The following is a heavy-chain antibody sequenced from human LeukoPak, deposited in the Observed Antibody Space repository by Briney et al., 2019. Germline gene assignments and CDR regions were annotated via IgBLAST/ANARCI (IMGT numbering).Heavy chain of an antibody. Sequence: SQTLSLTCTVSGGSISSGDYYWSWIRQPPGKGLEWIGYIYYSGSTYYNPSLKSRVTISVDTSKNQFSLKLSSVTAADPAVYYLAREGDILRFDLGGQGTLVTVSS. D-gene: IGHD3-9*01. CDR1: GGSISSGDYY. CDR3: AREGDILRFDL. J-gene: IGHJ5*02. CDR2: IYYSGST. V-gene: IGHV4-30-4*01.